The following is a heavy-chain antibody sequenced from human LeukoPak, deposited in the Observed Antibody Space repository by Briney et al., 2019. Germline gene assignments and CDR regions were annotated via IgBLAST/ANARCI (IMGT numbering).Heavy chain of an antibody. V-gene: IGHV3-74*01. CDR2: INTDESIR. CDR1: GFTFSNFW. J-gene: IGHJ4*02. Sequence: PGGSLRLSCAASGFTFSNFWMHWVRQAPGKGLVWVSRINTDESIRTYADSVKGRFTISRDNAKNSLYLQMNSLRAEDTAVYYCARSRVIAAAGNWGQGTLVTISS. D-gene: IGHD6-13*01. CDR3: ARSRVIAAAGN.